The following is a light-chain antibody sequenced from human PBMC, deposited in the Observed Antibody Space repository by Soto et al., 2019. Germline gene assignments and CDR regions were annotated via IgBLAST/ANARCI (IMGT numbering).Light chain of an antibody. Sequence: EIVMTQSPATLSVSPGERATLSCRASQSVRSNLAWYQLKPGQAPRLLIYDASTRATGIPARFSGSASGTEFTLTISSLQSEDFAVYYCQQYNDWPPYTFAQGTKLEIK. CDR3: QQYNDWPPYT. V-gene: IGKV3-15*01. CDR2: DAS. CDR1: QSVRSN. J-gene: IGKJ2*01.